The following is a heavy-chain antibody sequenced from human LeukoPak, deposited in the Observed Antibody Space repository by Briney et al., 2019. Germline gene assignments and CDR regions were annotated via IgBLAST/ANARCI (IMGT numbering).Heavy chain of an antibody. V-gene: IGHV1-2*02. J-gene: IGHJ4*02. CDR2: INPNSGGT. Sequence: ASVKVSCKASGYTFTGYYMHWVRQAPGQGLEWMGWINPNSGGTNYAQKFQGRVTMTRDTSISTAYMELSRLRSDDTAVYYCARADSPWQVGAIFYWGQGTLVTVSS. D-gene: IGHD1-26*01. CDR1: GYTFTGYY. CDR3: ARADSPWQVGAIFY.